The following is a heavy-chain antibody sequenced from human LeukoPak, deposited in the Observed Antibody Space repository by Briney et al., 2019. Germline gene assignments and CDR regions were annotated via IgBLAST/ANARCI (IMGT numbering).Heavy chain of an antibody. D-gene: IGHD6-19*01. V-gene: IGHV4-30-2*01. CDR3: ARVHRYSSGWSHVRPYSWFDP. Sequence: SQTLSLTCAVSGGSISSGGYSWSWIRQPPGKGLEWIGYIYHSGSTYYNPSLKSRVTISVDRSKNQFSLKLSSVTAADTAVYYCARVHRYSSGWSHVRPYSWFDPWGQGTLVTVSS. CDR2: IYHSGST. J-gene: IGHJ5*02. CDR1: GGSISSGGYS.